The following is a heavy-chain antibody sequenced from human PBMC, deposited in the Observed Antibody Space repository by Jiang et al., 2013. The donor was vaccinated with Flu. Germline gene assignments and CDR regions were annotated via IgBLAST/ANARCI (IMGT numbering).Heavy chain of an antibody. CDR3: ARAGSSSWSPNWFDP. V-gene: IGHV4-59*01. J-gene: IGHJ5*02. CDR2: IYYSGST. D-gene: IGHD6-13*01. CDR1: GGSISSYY. Sequence: PGLVKPSETLSLTCTVSGGSISSYYWSWIRQPPGKGLEWIGYIYYSGSTNYNPSLKSRVTISVDTSKNQFSLKLSSVTAADTAVYYCARAGSSSWSPNWFDPWGQGTLVTVSS.